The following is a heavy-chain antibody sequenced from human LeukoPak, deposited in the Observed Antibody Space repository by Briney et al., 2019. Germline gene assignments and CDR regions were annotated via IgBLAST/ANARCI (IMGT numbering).Heavy chain of an antibody. CDR1: GFTFSKHA. J-gene: IGHJ4*02. Sequence: GGSLRLSCAASGFTFSKHAMTWVRQAPGKGLEWVSAISGSGGSTYYADSVKGRFTISRDNSKNTLYLQMNSLRAEDTAVYYCAGGLLLFLDSIISKYLDYWGQGTLVTVSS. D-gene: IGHD3-10*01. CDR2: ISGSGGST. CDR3: AGGLLLFLDSIISKYLDY. V-gene: IGHV3-23*01.